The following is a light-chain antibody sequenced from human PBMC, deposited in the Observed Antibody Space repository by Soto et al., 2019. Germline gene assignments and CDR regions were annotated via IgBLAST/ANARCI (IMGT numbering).Light chain of an antibody. Sequence: DVQMTQSPSTLSASVGDRVTLTCRARQSINNLLAWYQQKPGKAPKFLIYDVSTLESGVPSRFSGSGSGTEFTLTISSLQPEDFATYYCQQYDSYPLTCGGGTKGDI. CDR3: QQYDSYPLT. V-gene: IGKV1-5*01. J-gene: IGKJ4*01. CDR2: DVS. CDR1: QSINNL.